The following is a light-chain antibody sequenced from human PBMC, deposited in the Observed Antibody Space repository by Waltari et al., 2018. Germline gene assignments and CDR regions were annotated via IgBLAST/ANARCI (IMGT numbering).Light chain of an antibody. CDR3: QQYYSSPPT. V-gene: IGKV4-1*01. CDR1: QSVLYSSNNKNY. CDR2: WAS. J-gene: IGKJ1*01. Sequence: DIVMTQSPASLAVSLGERATINCKSGQSVLYSSNNKNYLAWYQQKPGQPPQLLIYWASTRESGVPDHFSGSGSGTDFTLTISSLQAEDVAVYYCQQYYSSPPTFGQGTKVEIK.